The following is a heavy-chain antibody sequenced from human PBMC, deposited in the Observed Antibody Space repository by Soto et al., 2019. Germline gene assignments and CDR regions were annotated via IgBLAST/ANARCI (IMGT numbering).Heavy chain of an antibody. CDR2: IRSKANSYAT. D-gene: IGHD1-26*01. V-gene: IGHV3-73*02. J-gene: IGHJ6*02. CDR1: GFTFSGSA. Sequence: EVQLVVSGGGLVQPGGSLKLSCAASGFTFSGSARHWVRQASGKGLEWVGRIRSKANSYATAYAASVKGRFTISRDDSKNTAYLQMNILKTEDTAVYYCTGSGSYGALAYYGMDVWGQGTTVTVSS. CDR3: TGSGSYGALAYYGMDV.